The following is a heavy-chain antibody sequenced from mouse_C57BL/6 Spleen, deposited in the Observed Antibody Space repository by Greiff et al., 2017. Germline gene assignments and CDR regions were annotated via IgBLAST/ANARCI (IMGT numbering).Heavy chain of an antibody. J-gene: IGHJ2*01. V-gene: IGHV5-4*01. CDR1: GFTFSSYA. CDR3: AREYDGYYFDY. CDR2: ISDGGSYT. D-gene: IGHD2-3*01. Sequence: DVQLVESGGGLVKPGGSLKLSCAASGFTFSSYAMSWVRQTPEKRLEWVATISDGGSYTYYPDNVKGRFTISRDNAKNNLYLQMSHLKSEDTAMYYCAREYDGYYFDYWGQGTTLTVSS.